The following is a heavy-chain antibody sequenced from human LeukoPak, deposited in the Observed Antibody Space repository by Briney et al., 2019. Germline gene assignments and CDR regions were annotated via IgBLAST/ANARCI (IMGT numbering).Heavy chain of an antibody. D-gene: IGHD2-8*01. CDR2: TYYRSKWYN. V-gene: IGHV6-1*01. CDR3: ARLSCTNGVCYFFDS. J-gene: IGHJ4*02. Sequence: SQTLSLTCAISGDSVSSNNAAWNWNRQTPSRGLEWLGRTYYRSKWYNDYAVSVKGRLTINPDTSRNQFSLQFNSVTPEDTAVYYCARLSCTNGVCYFFDSWGQGTLVTVSS. CDR1: GDSVSSNNAA.